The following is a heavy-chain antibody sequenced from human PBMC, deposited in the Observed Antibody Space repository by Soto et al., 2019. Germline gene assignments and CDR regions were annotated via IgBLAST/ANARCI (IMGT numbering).Heavy chain of an antibody. D-gene: IGHD6-19*01. CDR2: ISFSGGTT. Sequence: EVQLLDSGGGLVQPGGSLRLSCAASGFAFSTYAMSWVRQAPGQGLEWVSPISFSGGTTYYADSVKGRLTISRDNSKNILYLQMTSLRAEDKAIYFCAKEWAGDAFDVWGQGTMVTVSS. V-gene: IGHV3-23*01. CDR1: GFAFSTYA. J-gene: IGHJ3*01. CDR3: AKEWAGDAFDV.